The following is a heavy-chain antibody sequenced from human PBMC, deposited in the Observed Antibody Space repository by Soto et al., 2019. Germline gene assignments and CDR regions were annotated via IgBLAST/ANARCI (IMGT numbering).Heavy chain of an antibody. Sequence: QVQLVQSGADVKKPGSSVKVSCKASGGTFSRNSISWVRQAPGQGLEWMGGIIPIFGTPNYAQKFQGRLTITAAEPTSTAYMELSSLRSDDTAVYYCARPMQFYVDTSAQSAWFDPWGQGTLVTVSS. CDR1: GGTFSRNS. CDR3: ARPMQFYVDTSAQSAWFDP. J-gene: IGHJ5*02. D-gene: IGHD3-22*01. V-gene: IGHV1-69*12. CDR2: IIPIFGTP.